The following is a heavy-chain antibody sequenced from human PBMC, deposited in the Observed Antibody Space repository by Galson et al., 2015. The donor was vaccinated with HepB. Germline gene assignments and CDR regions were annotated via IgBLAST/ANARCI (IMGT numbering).Heavy chain of an antibody. CDR1: GFTFSSYA. J-gene: IGHJ4*02. CDR2: ISYGGSNT. D-gene: IGHD2-8*01. CDR3: AKAARSVLGLFDS. Sequence: LRLSCAASGFTFSSYAMSWVRQAPGKGLEWVSTISYGGSNTYYVDSVKGRFTISRDNSKNTLLLQMNSLRAEDTALYYCAKAARSVLGLFDSWGQGTLVTVSS. V-gene: IGHV3-23*01.